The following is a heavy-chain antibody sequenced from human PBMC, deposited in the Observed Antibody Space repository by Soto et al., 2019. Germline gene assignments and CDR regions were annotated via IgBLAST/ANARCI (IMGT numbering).Heavy chain of an antibody. CDR1: GGTFSSYA. Sequence: ASVKVSCKASGGTFSSYAISWGRQAPGQGLEWMGGIIPILGIANYAQKFQGRVTITADKSTSTAYMELSSLRSEDTAVYYCASNYYDSSGYYFPYYFDYWGQGTLVTVSS. CDR2: IIPILGIA. D-gene: IGHD3-22*01. J-gene: IGHJ4*02. CDR3: ASNYYDSSGYYFPYYFDY. V-gene: IGHV1-69*10.